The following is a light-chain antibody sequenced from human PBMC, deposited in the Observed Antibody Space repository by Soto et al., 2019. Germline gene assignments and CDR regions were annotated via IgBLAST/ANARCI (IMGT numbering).Light chain of an antibody. CDR3: QQYYTTPYT. J-gene: IGKJ2*01. Sequence: DIVMTQSPDSQAVSLGERATFNCKSSQSVLYSSNNKNYLAWYQQKPRQPPKLLISWASTREAGVPDRFSGSGSGTDFTLTISSLQAEDVAVYYCQQYYTTPYTFGQGTNLEI. V-gene: IGKV4-1*01. CDR2: WAS. CDR1: QSVLYSSNNKNY.